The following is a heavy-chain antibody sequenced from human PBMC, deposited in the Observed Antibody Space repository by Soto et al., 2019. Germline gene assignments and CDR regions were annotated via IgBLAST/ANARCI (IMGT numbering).Heavy chain of an antibody. Sequence: QVQLQQWGAGLLKPSETLSLTCAVYGGSFSGYYWSWIRQPPGKGLEWIGEINHSGSTNYNPSLKNRVTISVDTSKNQFSLKLSSVTAADTAVYYCARVWAVAGYDAFDIWGQGTMVTVSS. CDR1: GGSFSGYY. CDR3: ARVWAVAGYDAFDI. J-gene: IGHJ3*02. D-gene: IGHD6-19*01. V-gene: IGHV4-34*01. CDR2: INHSGST.